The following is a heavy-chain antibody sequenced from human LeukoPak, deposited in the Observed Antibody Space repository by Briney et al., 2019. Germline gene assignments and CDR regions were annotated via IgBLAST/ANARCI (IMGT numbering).Heavy chain of an antibody. Sequence: GGSLRLSCAASGFTFSSYWMSWVRQAPGKGLEWVANIKQDGSEKYYVDSVKGRFTISRDNAKNSLYLQMNSLRAEDTAVYYCAKEDYYDSSGYYPSGDYWGQGTLVTVSS. CDR3: AKEDYYDSSGYYPSGDY. CDR2: IKQDGSEK. V-gene: IGHV3-7*03. D-gene: IGHD3-22*01. CDR1: GFTFSSYW. J-gene: IGHJ4*02.